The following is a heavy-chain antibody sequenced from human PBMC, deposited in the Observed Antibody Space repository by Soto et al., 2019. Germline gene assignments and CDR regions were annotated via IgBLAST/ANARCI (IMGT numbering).Heavy chain of an antibody. CDR2: TYYRSKWYN. CDR1: GDSVSSNSAA. CDR3: ARDRTPLSGWYPVIYYDYYGMDV. V-gene: IGHV6-1*01. J-gene: IGHJ6*02. Sequence: SQTLSLTCAISGDSVSSNSAAWNWIRQSPSRGLEWLGRTYYRSKWYNDYAVSVKSRITINPDTSKNQFSLQLNSVTPEDTAVYYCARDRTPLSGWYPVIYYDYYGMDVWGQGTTVTVSS. D-gene: IGHD6-19*01.